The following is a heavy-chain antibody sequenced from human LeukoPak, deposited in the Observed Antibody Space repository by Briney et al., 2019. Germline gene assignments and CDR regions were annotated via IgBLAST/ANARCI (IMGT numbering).Heavy chain of an antibody. V-gene: IGHV5-51*01. D-gene: IGHD2-15*01. Sequence: RGESLQISCKGSGYNFTSYWIGWVRQVPGKGLEWMGIIYPGDSDTRYSPSFQGQVTISADKSISTAYLQRSSLKASDTAMYYCARLPPYYCSGGSCYLADYWGQGTLVTVSS. CDR3: ARLPPYYCSGGSCYLADY. J-gene: IGHJ4*02. CDR1: GYNFTSYW. CDR2: IYPGDSDT.